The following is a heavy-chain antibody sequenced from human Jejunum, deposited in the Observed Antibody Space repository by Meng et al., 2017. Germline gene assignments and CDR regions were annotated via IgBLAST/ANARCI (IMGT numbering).Heavy chain of an antibody. Sequence: SETLSLTCTVSGGSMSSRSYYWGWIRQSPGQGLEWIGSISYSGTTYYNPSLKSRVTISVDTSKNQFTLKLSSVTAADTAIYYCARDLSDDSSGWYPSQPETWGQGTLVTVSS. J-gene: IGHJ5*02. CDR3: ARDLSDDSSGWYPSQPET. V-gene: IGHV4-39*06. CDR2: ISYSGTT. D-gene: IGHD6-19*01. CDR1: GGSMSSRSYY.